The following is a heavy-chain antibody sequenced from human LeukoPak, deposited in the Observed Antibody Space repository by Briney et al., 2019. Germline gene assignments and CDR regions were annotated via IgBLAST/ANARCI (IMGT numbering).Heavy chain of an antibody. V-gene: IGHV3-33*01. Sequence: GGSLRLSCAVSGFTFSNYDMHWVRQAPGKGLVWVAVIWYDGSNKYYAGSVKGRFTISRDNSKNTLYLQMNTLRAEDTAVYYCARDPGGVVYFDYWGQGTLVTVSS. CDR2: IWYDGSNK. CDR1: GFTFSNYD. J-gene: IGHJ4*02. CDR3: ARDPGGVVYFDY. D-gene: IGHD2-8*01.